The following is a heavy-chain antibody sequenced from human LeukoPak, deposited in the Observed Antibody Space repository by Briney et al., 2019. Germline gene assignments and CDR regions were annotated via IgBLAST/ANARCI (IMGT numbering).Heavy chain of an antibody. CDR2: ISAYNGNT. V-gene: IGHV1-18*04. Sequence: ASVKVSCKASGYTFTSYGITWVRQAPGQGLEWMGWISAYNGNTIYAQKLQSRVTMATDTATNTAYMELRSLRYDDTAVYYCARDVGGTDSWLYWGQGSLVTVSS. D-gene: IGHD1-26*01. J-gene: IGHJ4*02. CDR1: GYTFTSYG. CDR3: ARDVGGTDSWLY.